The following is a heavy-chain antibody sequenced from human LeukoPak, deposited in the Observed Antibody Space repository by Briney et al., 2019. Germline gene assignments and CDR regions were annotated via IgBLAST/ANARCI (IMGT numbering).Heavy chain of an antibody. V-gene: IGHV4-59*01. CDR1: GGSISSYH. J-gene: IGHJ4*02. CDR3: ARAPGPGYNYHSDY. CDR2: IYSNGAT. Sequence: SETLSLTCTVSGGSISSYHWNWIRQSPGKGLEWIGYIYSNGATNYNPSLKSRAAISVATSKNQFSLKLSSATAADTAVYYCARAPGPGYNYHSDYWGQGSLVTVSS. D-gene: IGHD5-24*01.